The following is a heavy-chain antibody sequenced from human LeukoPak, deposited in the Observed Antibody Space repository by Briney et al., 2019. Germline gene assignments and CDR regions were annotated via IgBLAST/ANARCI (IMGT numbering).Heavy chain of an antibody. Sequence: QPGGSLRLSCAASGFTFSSYSMNWVRQAPGKGLEWVSYISSSSSTIYYADSVKGRFTISRDNAKNSLYLQMNSLRAEDTAVYYCARDYVRYEGYWGQGTLVTVSS. CDR1: GFTFSSYS. CDR2: ISSSSSTI. D-gene: IGHD1-1*01. J-gene: IGHJ4*02. V-gene: IGHV3-48*04. CDR3: ARDYVRYEGY.